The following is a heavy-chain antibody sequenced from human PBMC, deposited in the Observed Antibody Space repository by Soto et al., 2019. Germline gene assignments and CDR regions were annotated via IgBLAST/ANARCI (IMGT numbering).Heavy chain of an antibody. CDR3: ARDGTTGTANYHYAMDV. J-gene: IGHJ6*02. CDR1: GFTLSSYH. Sequence: GVSLRLSCVASGFTLSSYHMDWVRQAPGKGLEWISYIHASSISNIYYADSVKGRFTISRDNAKNSLYLQMDSLRAEDTAVYYCARDGTTGTANYHYAMDVWGQGTTVTVSS. D-gene: IGHD4-17*01. V-gene: IGHV3-48*03. CDR2: IHASSISNI.